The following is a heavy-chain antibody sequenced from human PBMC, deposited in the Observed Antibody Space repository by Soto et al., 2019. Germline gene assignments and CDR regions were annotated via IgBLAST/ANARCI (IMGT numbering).Heavy chain of an antibody. CDR2: MNPNSGNT. D-gene: IGHD6-13*01. J-gene: IGHJ4*02. CDR1: GYTFTSYD. V-gene: IGHV1-8*01. CDR3: ATTLAAAGRITFDY. Sequence: GASVKVSCKASGYTFTSYDINWVRQATGQGLEWMGWMNPNSGNTGYAQKFQGRVTMTRNTSISTAYMELSSLRSEDTAVYYCATTLAAAGRITFDYWGQGTLVTVSS.